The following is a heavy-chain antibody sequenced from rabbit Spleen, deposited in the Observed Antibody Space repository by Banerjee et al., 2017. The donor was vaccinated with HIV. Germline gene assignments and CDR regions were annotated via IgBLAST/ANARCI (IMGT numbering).Heavy chain of an antibody. CDR3: ARDLVGVIGWNFYL. J-gene: IGHJ4*01. CDR1: GFSFSDRDV. Sequence: QEQLEESGGGLVKPEGSLTLTCKASGFSFSDRDVMCWVRQAPGKGLEWIACINIVTGKAVYATWAKGRFTISRTSSTTVTLRMTSLTAADRAAYFCARDLVGVIGWNFYLWGQGTLVTVS. V-gene: IGHV1S45*01. D-gene: IGHD1-1*01. CDR2: INIVTGKA.